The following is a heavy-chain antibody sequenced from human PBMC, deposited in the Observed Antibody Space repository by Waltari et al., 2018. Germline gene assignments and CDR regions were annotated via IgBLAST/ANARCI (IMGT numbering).Heavy chain of an antibody. V-gene: IGHV1-69*06. Sequence: QVQLVQSGAEVKKPGSSVKVSCKASGGTFSSYAISWVRQAPGQGLEWMGGINPILGTANYAQKFQGRVTMNEETATDTAYMELSSRRSEDTAVYYCATDQQLVSEGYYYYGMDVWGQGTTVTVSS. J-gene: IGHJ6*02. CDR3: ATDQQLVSEGYYYYGMDV. D-gene: IGHD6-6*01. CDR2: INPILGTA. CDR1: GGTFSSYA.